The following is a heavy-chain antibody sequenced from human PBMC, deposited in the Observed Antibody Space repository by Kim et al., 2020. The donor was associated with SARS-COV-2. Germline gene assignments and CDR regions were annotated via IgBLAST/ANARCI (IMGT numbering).Heavy chain of an antibody. CDR3: ARDVVVARPVSY. D-gene: IGHD2-15*01. J-gene: IGHJ4*02. Sequence: GGSLRLSCATSGFTFSSYEMNWVRQAPGKGLEWVSYISSSGGTIYYADSVKGRFTISRDNAKNSLYLQMNSLRAEDTAVYYCARDVVVARPVSYWGQGTQVTVSS. CDR2: ISSSGGTI. V-gene: IGHV3-48*03. CDR1: GFTFSSYE.